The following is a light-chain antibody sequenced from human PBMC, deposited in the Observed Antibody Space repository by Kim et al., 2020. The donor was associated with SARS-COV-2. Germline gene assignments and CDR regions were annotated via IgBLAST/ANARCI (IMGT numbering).Light chain of an antibody. CDR2: DVS. CDR1: SSDVGGYNY. V-gene: IGLV2-11*01. J-gene: IGLJ1*01. Sequence: QSVTSSCTGTSSDVGGYNYVSWYQQHPGKAPKLMIYDVSKRPSGVPDRFSGSKSGNTAYLTISGLQAEDEADYYCCSYAGSYTSYVFGTGTKVTVL. CDR3: CSYAGSYTSYV.